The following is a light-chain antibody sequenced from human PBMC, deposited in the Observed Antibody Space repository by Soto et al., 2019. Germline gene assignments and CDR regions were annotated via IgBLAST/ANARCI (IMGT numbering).Light chain of an antibody. V-gene: IGKV3-15*01. CDR1: PSVNIN. CDR2: RAS. CDR3: QQYDNWPPLT. Sequence: IVMTQSPASLSVSLGERATLSCRASPSVNINLAWYQQKPGLAPRLLIYRASMRATGIPDRFSGSGSGTEFTLTISSLQSEDFAIYYCQQYDNWPPLTFGGGTKVEIK. J-gene: IGKJ4*01.